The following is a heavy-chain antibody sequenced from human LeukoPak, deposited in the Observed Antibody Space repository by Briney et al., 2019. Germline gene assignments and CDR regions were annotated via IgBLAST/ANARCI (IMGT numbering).Heavy chain of an antibody. CDR1: GFTVSSNY. Sequence: GGSPRLSCAASGFTVSSNYMSWVRQAPGKGLEWVSVIYSGGSTYYADSVKGRFTISRDNSKNTLYLQMNSLRAEDTAVYYCARVGTGYDYDYYGMDVWGQGTTVTVS. D-gene: IGHD5-12*01. CDR2: IYSGGST. CDR3: ARVGTGYDYDYYGMDV. V-gene: IGHV3-66*02. J-gene: IGHJ6*02.